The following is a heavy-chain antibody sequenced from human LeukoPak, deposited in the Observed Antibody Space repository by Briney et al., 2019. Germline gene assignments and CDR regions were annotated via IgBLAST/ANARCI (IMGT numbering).Heavy chain of an antibody. CDR3: ARLAFCTNAVCFSNYYYSMDV. J-gene: IGHJ6*03. Sequence: GESLKISCKGSGYSFTSYWIGWVRPMPGKGLEWMGIIYPDDSDTKYSPSFQGQVTISAHKSIRTAYLQWSSLKASDTAMYYCARLAFCTNAVCFSNYYYSMDVWGRGTTVTVSS. CDR1: GYSFTSYW. CDR2: IYPDDSDT. D-gene: IGHD2-8*01. V-gene: IGHV5-51*01.